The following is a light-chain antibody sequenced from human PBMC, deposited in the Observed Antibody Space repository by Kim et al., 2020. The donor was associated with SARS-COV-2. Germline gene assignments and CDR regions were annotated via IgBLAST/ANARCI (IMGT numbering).Light chain of an antibody. Sequence: PRQCVTLSGTVTSRDVGGYNYVSWYQQHPGKAPNLMIYEVSKRPSGVPDRFSGSKSGNTASLTVSGLQAEDEADYYCSSYAGSNNVFGTGTKVTVL. CDR2: EVS. CDR1: SRDVGGYNY. CDR3: SSYAGSNNV. J-gene: IGLJ1*01. V-gene: IGLV2-8*01.